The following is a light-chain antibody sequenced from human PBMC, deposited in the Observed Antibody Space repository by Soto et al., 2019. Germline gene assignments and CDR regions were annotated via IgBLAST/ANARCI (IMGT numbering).Light chain of an antibody. CDR1: QDISNY. CDR2: DAS. J-gene: IGKJ4*01. CDR3: QQYDNRPLT. V-gene: IGKV1-33*01. Sequence: DIQMTQSPSSLSASVGDRVTITCQASQDISNYLNWYQQKPGKAPKLLIYDASNLQIGVPSRFSGSGSGTDFTISMRSVPPEDIATYYCQQYDNRPLTFGGGTKVEIK.